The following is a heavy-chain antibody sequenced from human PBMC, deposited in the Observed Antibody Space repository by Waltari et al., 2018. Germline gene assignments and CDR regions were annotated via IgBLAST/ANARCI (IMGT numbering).Heavy chain of an antibody. V-gene: IGHV3-30*04. CDR3: ARDYCDRTNCHGMDV. D-gene: IGHD3-22*01. CDR2: ISYNGRNT. J-gene: IGHJ6*02. CDR1: VFPFTSYA. Sequence: QAQLVGAGGGVVQPGRSLGLSCVASVFPFTSYAVHWVRQAPGKGLEWVAVISYNGRNTYYVDSVKGRFTISRDNSKKTLYLQMNSLRAEDTAVYYCARDYCDRTNCHGMDVWGQGTTVTVSS.